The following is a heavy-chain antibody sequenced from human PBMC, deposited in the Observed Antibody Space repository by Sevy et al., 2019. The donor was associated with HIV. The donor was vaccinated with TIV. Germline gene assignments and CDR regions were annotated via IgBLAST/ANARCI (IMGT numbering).Heavy chain of an antibody. CDR1: GYTLTELS. CDR3: ATQSWGIVVVPAAIVPGAFDI. CDR2: FDPEDGET. Sequence: ASVNVSCKVSGYTLTELSMHWVRQAPGKGLEWMGGFDPEDGETIYSQKFQGRVTMTEDTSTDTAYMELSSLRSEDTAVYYCATQSWGIVVVPAAIVPGAFDIWGQGTMVTVSS. D-gene: IGHD2-2*02. J-gene: IGHJ3*02. V-gene: IGHV1-24*01.